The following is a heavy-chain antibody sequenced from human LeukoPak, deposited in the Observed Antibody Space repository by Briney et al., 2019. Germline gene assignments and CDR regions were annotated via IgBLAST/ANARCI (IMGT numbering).Heavy chain of an antibody. CDR2: INHSGST. J-gene: IGHJ4*02. V-gene: IGHV4-34*01. Sequence: SETLSLTCAVYGGSLSGYYWSWIRQPPGKGLEWIGEINHSGSTNYNPSLKSRVTISVDTSKNQFSLKLSSVTAADTAVYYCARVGDGYNSYFDYWGQGTLVTVSS. CDR3: ARVGDGYNSYFDY. CDR1: GGSLSGYY. D-gene: IGHD5-24*01.